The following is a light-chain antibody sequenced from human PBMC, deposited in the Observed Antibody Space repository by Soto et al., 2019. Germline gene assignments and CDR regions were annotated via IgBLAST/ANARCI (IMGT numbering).Light chain of an antibody. CDR1: QSVSSY. CDR2: EAL. Sequence: EIVLTQSPATLSLSPGERATLSCRASQSVSSYLAWYQQKPGQAPRLLIYEALNRATGIPARFSGCGSGTDFTLTISSLEPEDFAVYYCQQRSNPLTFGGGAKVEIK. V-gene: IGKV3-11*01. J-gene: IGKJ4*01. CDR3: QQRSNPLT.